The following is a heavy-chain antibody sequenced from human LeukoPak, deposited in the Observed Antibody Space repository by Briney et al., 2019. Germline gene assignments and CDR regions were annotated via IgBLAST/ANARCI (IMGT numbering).Heavy chain of an antibody. Sequence: ASVKVSCKASGGTFSSYAISWVRQAPGQGLEWMGGIIPIFGTANYAKKFQGRVTITADKSTSTAYMELSSLRSEDTAVYYCASSNGYSSGWYLPITDYWGQGTLVTVSS. CDR3: ASSNGYSSGWYLPITDY. CDR1: GGTFSSYA. J-gene: IGHJ4*02. V-gene: IGHV1-69*06. D-gene: IGHD6-19*01. CDR2: IIPIFGTA.